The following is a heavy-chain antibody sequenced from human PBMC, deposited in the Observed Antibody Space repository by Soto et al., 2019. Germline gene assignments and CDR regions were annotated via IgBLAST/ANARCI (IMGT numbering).Heavy chain of an antibody. CDR3: AKSSNTVIYDFDY. CDR2: ITGSGVTT. J-gene: IGHJ4*02. Sequence: GGSLRLSCAASGFTFRSYAMTWVRQAPGRGLECVSAITGSGVTTYYAYSVKGRFTISRDNSKNTLYLQMSSLRAEDTAVYFCAKSSNTVIYDFDYWGQGTLVTV. V-gene: IGHV3-23*01. D-gene: IGHD2-2*01. CDR1: GFTFRSYA.